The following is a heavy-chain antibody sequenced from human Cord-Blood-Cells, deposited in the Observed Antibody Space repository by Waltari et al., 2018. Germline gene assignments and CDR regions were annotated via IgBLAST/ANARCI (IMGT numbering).Heavy chain of an antibody. D-gene: IGHD1-26*01. CDR3: AKGKGSGSYDAFDI. CDR2: ISWNSGSI. V-gene: IGHV3-9*01. CDR1: GLTFDAYA. Sequence: EVQLVESGGGLVQTGRSLTLPCAASGLTFDAYAMHWLRLAPGKGLEWVSGISWNSGSIGYADSVKGRFTISRDNAKNSLYLQMNSLRAEDTALYYCAKGKGSGSYDAFDIWGQGTMVTVSS. J-gene: IGHJ3*02.